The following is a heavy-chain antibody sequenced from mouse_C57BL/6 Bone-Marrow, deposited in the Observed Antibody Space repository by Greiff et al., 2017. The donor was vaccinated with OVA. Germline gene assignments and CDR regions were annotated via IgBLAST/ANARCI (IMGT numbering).Heavy chain of an antibody. D-gene: IGHD2-14*01. CDR1: GYTFTSYW. Sequence: QVKLQQPGAELVKPGASVKLSCKASGYTFTSYWMHWVKQRPGQGLEWIGMINPNSGSTNYNEKFKSKATLTVDKSSSTAYMQLSSLTSEDSTVYYCARYRENFDYWGQGTTLTVSS. CDR2: INPNSGST. J-gene: IGHJ2*01. CDR3: ARYRENFDY. V-gene: IGHV1-64*01.